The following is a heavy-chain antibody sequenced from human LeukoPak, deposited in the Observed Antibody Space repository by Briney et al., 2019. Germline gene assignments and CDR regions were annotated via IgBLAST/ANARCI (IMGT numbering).Heavy chain of an antibody. D-gene: IGHD2-2*01. J-gene: IGHJ4*02. CDR2: INPSGGST. CDR1: GYRFTSYD. CDR3: ARDGPTAAPFDY. V-gene: IGHV1-46*01. Sequence: PSVKVSCKASGYRFTSYDMHWVRQAPGQGLEWMGIINPSGGSTSYAQRFQGRVAMTRDTSTTTVYMEVNSLTSEDTAVYFCARDGPTAAPFDYWGQGTLVTVSS.